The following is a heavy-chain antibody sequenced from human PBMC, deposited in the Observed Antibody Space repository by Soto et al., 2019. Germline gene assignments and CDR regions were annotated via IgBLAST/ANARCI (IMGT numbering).Heavy chain of an antibody. CDR2: ISYDGSNK. V-gene: IGHV3-30-3*01. J-gene: IGHJ4*02. D-gene: IGHD3-10*01. Sequence: QVQLVESGGGVVQPGRSLRLSCEASGFTFSSYAIHWVRQAPGKGLAWVAVISYDGSNKYYSDSVKGRFTSSRDNSKNPLYLQTNSLRAEDPAVYYCARESPYYGSGIAFDYWGQGTLVTVSS. CDR1: GFTFSSYA. CDR3: ARESPYYGSGIAFDY.